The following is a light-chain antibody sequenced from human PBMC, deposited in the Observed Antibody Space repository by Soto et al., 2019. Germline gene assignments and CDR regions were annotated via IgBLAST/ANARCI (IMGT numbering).Light chain of an antibody. CDR1: SSDVGSYNL. V-gene: IGLV2-23*01. CDR2: EGS. CDR3: CSYACSSTSPVV. J-gene: IGLJ2*01. Sequence: QSVLTQPASVSGSPGQSITISCTGTSSDVGSYNLVSWYQQHPGKAPKLMIYEGSKRPSGVSNRFSGSKSGNTASLTISGLQAEDEADYYCCSYACSSTSPVVFGGGTKLTVL.